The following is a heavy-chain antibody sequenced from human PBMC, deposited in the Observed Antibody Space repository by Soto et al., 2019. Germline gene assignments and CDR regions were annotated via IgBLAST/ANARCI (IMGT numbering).Heavy chain of an antibody. J-gene: IGHJ6*02. CDR1: GYTFTGYY. CDR3: ARSRDTVVEIPPRASYYGMDV. D-gene: IGHD5-12*01. Sequence: GASVKVSCKASGYTFTGYYMHWVRQAPGQGLEWMGWIIPISGTTNHAQKFQGRVTMTADESTSIAYMELSSLRSEDTAIYYCARSRDTVVEIPPRASYYGMDVWGQGTTVTVSS. CDR2: IIPISGTT. V-gene: IGHV1-69*13.